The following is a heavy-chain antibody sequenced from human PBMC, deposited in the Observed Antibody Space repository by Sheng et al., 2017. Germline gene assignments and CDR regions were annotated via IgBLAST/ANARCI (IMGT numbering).Heavy chain of an antibody. CDR2: IYHSGST. CDR1: GYSISSGYY. J-gene: IGHJ5*02. Sequence: QVQLQESGPGLVKPSETLSLTCTVSGYSISSGYYWGWIRQPPGKGLEWIGSIYHSGSTYYNPSLKSRVTISVDTSKNQFSLKLSSVTAADTAVYYCAREKGYCSSTSCWWFDPVGPGNPGHRLL. CDR3: AREKGYCSSTSCWWFDP. V-gene: IGHV4-38-2*02. D-gene: IGHD2-2*01.